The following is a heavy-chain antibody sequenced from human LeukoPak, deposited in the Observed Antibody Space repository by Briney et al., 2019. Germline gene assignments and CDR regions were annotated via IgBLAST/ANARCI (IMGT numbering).Heavy chain of an antibody. D-gene: IGHD3-9*01. CDR3: AKDLDILTGYGDY. CDR1: GFTFSSYA. Sequence: GGSLRLSCAASGFTFSSYAMSWVRQAPGKGLEWVSAISGSGGSTYYADSVKGRFTISRDNSKNTLYLQVNSLRAEDTAVYYCAKDLDILTGYGDYWGQGTLVTVSS. V-gene: IGHV3-23*01. CDR2: ISGSGGST. J-gene: IGHJ4*02.